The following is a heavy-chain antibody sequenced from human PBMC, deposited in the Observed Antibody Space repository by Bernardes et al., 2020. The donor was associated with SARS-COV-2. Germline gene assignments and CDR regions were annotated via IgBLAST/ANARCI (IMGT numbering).Heavy chain of an antibody. J-gene: IGHJ2*01. CDR3: ARDLLSWGADYGDYVRYWYFDV. CDR2: MYSGGNA. Sequence: GGSLSLSCVASGFAVSTNYMTWVRQAPGKGLEWVSVMYSGGNADYTDSVKGRFTVSRDDSKNTLFLQMNSLRAEDTAVYYCARDLLSWGADYGDYVRYWYFDVWGRGTLVTVSS. CDR1: GFAVSTNY. D-gene: IGHD4-17*01. V-gene: IGHV3-53*01.